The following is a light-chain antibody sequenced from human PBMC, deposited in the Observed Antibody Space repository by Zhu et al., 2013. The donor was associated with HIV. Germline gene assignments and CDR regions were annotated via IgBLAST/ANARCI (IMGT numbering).Light chain of an antibody. CDR2: AAS. Sequence: IQMTQSPSSLSASVGDRVTITCRASQGIRNDLGWYQQRPGKAPKRLIYAASYLDSGVPSRFSGGKSGGDFTLTISSLQPEDVATYYCQQLNTRPLTFGPGTKVDVK. V-gene: IGKV1-17*01. CDR1: QGIRND. J-gene: IGKJ3*01. CDR3: QQLNTRPLT.